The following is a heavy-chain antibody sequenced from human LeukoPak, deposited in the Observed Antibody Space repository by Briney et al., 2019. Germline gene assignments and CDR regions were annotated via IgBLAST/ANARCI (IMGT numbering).Heavy chain of an antibody. CDR3: ARDAGSSVRGIFDY. CDR2: IGLGGSNI. V-gene: IGHV3-48*03. D-gene: IGHD2-2*01. J-gene: IGHJ4*02. CDR1: GFTFSSYE. Sequence: GGSLRLSCAVSGFTFSSYEMTWVRQAPGKGLEGVSYIGLGGSNIYYADSVRGRFTISRDNAKNSLYLQMNSLRAEDTAVYYCARDAGSSVRGIFDYWGQGTLVTVSS.